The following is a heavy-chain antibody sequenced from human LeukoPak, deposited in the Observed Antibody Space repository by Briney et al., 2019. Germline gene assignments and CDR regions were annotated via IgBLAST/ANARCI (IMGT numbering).Heavy chain of an antibody. CDR2: IIPIFGTA. J-gene: IGHJ3*02. Sequence: ASVKVSCKASGGTFSSYAISWVRQAPGQGLEWMGGIIPIFGTANYAQKFQGRVTITADKSTSTAYMELSSLRSEDTAVYYCARVRYSSSPSLAPSTDLIDAFDIWGQGTMVTVSS. D-gene: IGHD6-6*01. V-gene: IGHV1-69*06. CDR3: ARVRYSSSPSLAPSTDLIDAFDI. CDR1: GGTFSSYA.